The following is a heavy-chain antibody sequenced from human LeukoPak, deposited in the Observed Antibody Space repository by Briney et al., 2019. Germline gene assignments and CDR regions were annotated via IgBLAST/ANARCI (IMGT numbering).Heavy chain of an antibody. CDR1: GYTFTSYG. CDR3: ASAPMVRGVIPGD. J-gene: IGHJ4*02. Sequence: GASVKVSCKASGYTFTSYGISWVRQAPGQGLEWMGIINPSGGSTSYAQKFQGRVTMTRDTSTSTVYMELSSLRSEDTAVYYCASAPMVRGVIPGDWGQGTLVTVSS. V-gene: IGHV1-46*01. D-gene: IGHD3-10*01. CDR2: INPSGGST.